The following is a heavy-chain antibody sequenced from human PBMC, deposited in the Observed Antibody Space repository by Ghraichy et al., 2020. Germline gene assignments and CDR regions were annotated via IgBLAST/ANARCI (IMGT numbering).Heavy chain of an antibody. J-gene: IGHJ4*02. D-gene: IGHD3-22*01. V-gene: IGHV3-53*01. CDR1: GFTVSSNY. Sequence: GGSLRLSCAASGFTVSSNYMSWVRQAPGKGLEWVSVIYSGGSTYYADSVKGRFTISRDNSKNTLYLQMNSLRAEDTAVYYCARFDSSGYYFYFDYWGQGTLVTVPS. CDR3: ARFDSSGYYFYFDY. CDR2: IYSGGST.